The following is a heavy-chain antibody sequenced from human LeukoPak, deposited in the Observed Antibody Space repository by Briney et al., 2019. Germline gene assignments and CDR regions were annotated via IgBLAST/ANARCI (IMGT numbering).Heavy chain of an antibody. D-gene: IGHD2-2*02. Sequence: SETLSLTCTVSGGSISSYYWSWIRQPPGKGLEWIGYIYYSGSTNYNPSLKSRVTISVDTSKNQFSLKLSSVTTADTAVYYCGRGNTALGYWGQGTLVTVSS. CDR1: GGSISSYY. CDR2: IYYSGST. V-gene: IGHV4-59*01. J-gene: IGHJ4*02. CDR3: GRGNTALGY.